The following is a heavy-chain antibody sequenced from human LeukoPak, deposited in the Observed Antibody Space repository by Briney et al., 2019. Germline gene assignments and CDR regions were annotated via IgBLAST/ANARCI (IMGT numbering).Heavy chain of an antibody. D-gene: IGHD3-10*01. V-gene: IGHV3-33*01. CDR2: IWYDGSNK. Sequence: ERSLRLSCAASGFTFSSHGMHWVRQAPGKGLEWVAVIWYDGSNKYYADSVKGRFTISRDNSKNTLYLQMNSLRAEDTAVYFCARGYGSGSPLYYYYGMDVWGKGTTVTVSS. CDR1: GFTFSSHG. CDR3: ARGYGSGSPLYYYYGMDV. J-gene: IGHJ6*04.